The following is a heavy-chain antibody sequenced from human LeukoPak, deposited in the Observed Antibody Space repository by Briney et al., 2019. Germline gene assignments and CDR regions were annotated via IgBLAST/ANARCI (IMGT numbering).Heavy chain of an antibody. CDR3: ATETSIVGATNWFDP. J-gene: IGHJ5*02. CDR1: GGSISSSSYY. CDR2: IYYSGST. D-gene: IGHD1-26*01. V-gene: IGHV4-39*07. Sequence: SETLSLTCTVPGGSISSSSYYWGWIRQPPGKGLEWVGSIYYSGSTYYNPSLKSRVTISVDTSKNQFSLKLSSVTAADTAVYYCATETSIVGATNWFDPWGQGTLVTVSS.